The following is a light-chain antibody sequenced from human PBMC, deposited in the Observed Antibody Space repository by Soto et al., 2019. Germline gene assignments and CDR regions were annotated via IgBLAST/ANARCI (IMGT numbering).Light chain of an antibody. V-gene: IGKV3-20*01. CDR2: GAS. J-gene: IGKJ1*01. CDR3: QQYGSSPPRT. CDR1: QSVSNDF. Sequence: EIVLTQSPGILSLSPGERATLSCRASQSVSNDFLAWYQQKPGQAPRLLIYGASTRATDVPDRFSGSGSGADFTLTISRLEPEDFAVYDCQQYGSSPPRTFGQGTNVE.